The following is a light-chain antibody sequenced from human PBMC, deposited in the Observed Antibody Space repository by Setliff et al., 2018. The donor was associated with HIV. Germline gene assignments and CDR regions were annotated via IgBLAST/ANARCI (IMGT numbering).Light chain of an antibody. Sequence: ENVLTQSPGTVSLSPGEIATLSCRASQRVSSNYIAWYQQKLGQAPRLLIYGGSSTATGIPDRFSGSGSGTDFTLTISRLEPEDSAVYYCQRYGSQITFGQGTRLEIK. CDR2: GGS. CDR1: QRVSSNY. V-gene: IGKV3-20*01. CDR3: QRYGSQIT. J-gene: IGKJ5*01.